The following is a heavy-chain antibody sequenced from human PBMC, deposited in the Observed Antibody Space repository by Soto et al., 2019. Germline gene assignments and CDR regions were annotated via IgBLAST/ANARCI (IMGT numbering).Heavy chain of an antibody. CDR3: AKTFPLIGYCSGGSCYLDAFDI. CDR2: ISGSGGST. V-gene: IGHV3-23*01. Sequence: PGGSLRLSCAASGFTFSSYAMSWVRQALGKGLEWVSAISGSGGSTYYADSVKGRFTVSRDNSKNTLYLQMNSLRAEDTAVYYCAKTFPLIGYCSGGSCYLDAFDIWGQGTMVTVSS. D-gene: IGHD2-15*01. J-gene: IGHJ3*02. CDR1: GFTFSSYA.